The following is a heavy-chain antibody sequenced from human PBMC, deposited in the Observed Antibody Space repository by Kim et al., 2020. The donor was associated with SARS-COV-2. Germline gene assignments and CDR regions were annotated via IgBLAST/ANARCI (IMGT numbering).Heavy chain of an antibody. CDR3: ASIFYGSGSYYKLRYYGMDV. D-gene: IGHD3-10*01. CDR2: IYHSGST. CDR1: GGSISSSNW. Sequence: SETLSLTCAVSGGSISSSNWWSWVRQPPGKGLEWIGEIYHSGSTNYNPSLKSRVTISVDKSKNQFSLKLSSVTAADTAVYYCASIFYGSGSYYKLRYYGMDVWGQGTTVTVSS. V-gene: IGHV4-4*02. J-gene: IGHJ6*02.